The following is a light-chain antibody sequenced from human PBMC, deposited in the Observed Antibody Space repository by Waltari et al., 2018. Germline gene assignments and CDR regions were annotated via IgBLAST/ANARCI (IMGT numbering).Light chain of an antibody. Sequence: QSALTQPASVSGSPGQSIIISCTGISSDIGGYVYVSGYQQHPGKAPKVIMFDVSNQPSGVSTRFSAPKSGNTASLTISGLQAEDEADYYCSSYTTGVIFGGGTRLTVL. CDR1: SSDIGGYVY. CDR2: DVS. CDR3: SSYTTGVI. J-gene: IGLJ2*01. V-gene: IGLV2-14*03.